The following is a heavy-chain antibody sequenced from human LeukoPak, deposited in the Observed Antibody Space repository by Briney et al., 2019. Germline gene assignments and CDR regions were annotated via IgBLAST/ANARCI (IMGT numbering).Heavy chain of an antibody. CDR3: ARNYYGSGKTPFDY. V-gene: IGHV3-7*01. D-gene: IGHD3-10*01. CDR1: GFTFSSYW. J-gene: IGHJ4*02. CDR2: IKQDGSEK. Sequence: GGSLRLSYAASGFTFSSYWMSWVRQAPGKGLEWVANIKQDGSEKYYVDSVKGRFTISRDNAKNSLYLQMNSLRAEDTAVYYCARNYYGSGKTPFDYWGQGTLVTVSS.